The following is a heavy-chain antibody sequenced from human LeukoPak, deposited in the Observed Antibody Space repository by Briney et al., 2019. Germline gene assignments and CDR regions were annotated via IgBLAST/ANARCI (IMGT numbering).Heavy chain of an antibody. D-gene: IGHD3-22*01. CDR2: ISGSGGST. J-gene: IGHJ4*02. Sequence: GGSLRLSCAASGFTFSSYAMSWVRQAPGKGLEWVSVISGSGGSTFYADSVKGRFTISRDNSKNTLYLQMNSLRAEDTALYYCAKPPDHRGYFAAFDYWGQGTLVTVSS. CDR3: AKPPDHRGYFAAFDY. V-gene: IGHV3-23*01. CDR1: GFTFSSYA.